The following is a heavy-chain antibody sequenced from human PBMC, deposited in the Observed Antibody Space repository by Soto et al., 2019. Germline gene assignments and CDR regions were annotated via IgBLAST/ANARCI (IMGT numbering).Heavy chain of an antibody. J-gene: IGHJ4*02. D-gene: IGHD6-25*01. CDR1: GASVSNDGYY. V-gene: IGHV4-61*08. CDR2: ISTSGST. Sequence: QVQLQESGPRLVKPSETLSLTCTVSGASVSNDGYYWSWIRQPPGEGLEWIGYISTSGSTNYNPSLKSRLTISMDTSKNQFSLNLSSVTAADTAVYFCASDVSGWPSRAFDYWGLGTLVTVSS. CDR3: ASDVSGWPSRAFDY.